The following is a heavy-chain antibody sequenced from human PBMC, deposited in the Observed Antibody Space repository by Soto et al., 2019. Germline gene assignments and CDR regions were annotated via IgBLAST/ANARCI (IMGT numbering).Heavy chain of an antibody. J-gene: IGHJ5*02. V-gene: IGHV3-53*01. Sequence: PGGSLRLSCEAFGFTVSTNYMSWVRQTPGKGLEWVSVFYSGGSTFYADSVKGRFTISRDNSRNTLYLQMRSLRAEDTAVYYCAREMDSSSSAGFDPWGQGTLVTVSS. CDR2: FYSGGST. D-gene: IGHD6-13*01. CDR1: GFTVSTNY. CDR3: AREMDSSSSAGFDP.